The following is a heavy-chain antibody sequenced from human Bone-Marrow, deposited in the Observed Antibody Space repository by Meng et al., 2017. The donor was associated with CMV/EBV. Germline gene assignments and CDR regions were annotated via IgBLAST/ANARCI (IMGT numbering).Heavy chain of an antibody. CDR1: GFTFSSYA. D-gene: IGHD5-18*01. V-gene: IGHV3-30*04. J-gene: IGHJ4*02. CDR3: ARGNSYAHIFDY. CDR2: ISYDGSNK. Sequence: LSLTCAASGFTFSSYAMHWVRQAPGKGLEWVAVISYDGSNKYYADSVKGRFTISRDNSKNTLYLQMNSLRAEDTAVYYCARGNSYAHIFDYWGQGTLVTVS.